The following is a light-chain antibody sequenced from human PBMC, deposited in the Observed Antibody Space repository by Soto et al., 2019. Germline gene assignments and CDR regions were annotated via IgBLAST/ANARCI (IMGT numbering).Light chain of an antibody. J-gene: IGLJ1*01. Sequence: QSALTQPASVSGSPGQSITISCTGTNSDVGGYNFVSWYQHHPGKAPKLMIYDVSNRPSGVSNRFSGSKSGNTASLTISGLQADDEADYYCSSYTNSDVYVFGTGTKLTVL. CDR1: NSDVGGYNF. V-gene: IGLV2-14*03. CDR2: DVS. CDR3: SSYTNSDVYV.